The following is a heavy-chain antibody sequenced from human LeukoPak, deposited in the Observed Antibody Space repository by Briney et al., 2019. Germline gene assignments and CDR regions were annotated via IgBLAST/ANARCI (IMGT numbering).Heavy chain of an antibody. J-gene: IGHJ3*02. Sequence: GESLKISCKGSGYRFTNYWIGWVRQMPGKGLEWMGIIYPGDSNTRYSPSFQGQVTISADKSINTAYVQWSSLKASDTAIYYCARSLNDAFDIWGQGTMVTVSS. CDR3: ARSLNDAFDI. CDR1: GYRFTNYW. CDR2: IYPGDSNT. V-gene: IGHV5-51*01.